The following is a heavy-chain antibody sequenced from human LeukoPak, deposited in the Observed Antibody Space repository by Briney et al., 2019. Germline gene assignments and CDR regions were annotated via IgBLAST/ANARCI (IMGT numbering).Heavy chain of an antibody. D-gene: IGHD1-1*01. Sequence: SETLSLTCTVSGGSISSYYWSWIRQPPGKGLEWIGYIYYSGSTNYNPSLKSRVTISVDTSKNQFSLKLSSVTAADTAVYYCARDRTTTGYFDSWGQGTLVTVSS. CDR2: IYYSGST. J-gene: IGHJ4*02. CDR3: ARDRTTTGYFDS. V-gene: IGHV4-59*12. CDR1: GGSISSYY.